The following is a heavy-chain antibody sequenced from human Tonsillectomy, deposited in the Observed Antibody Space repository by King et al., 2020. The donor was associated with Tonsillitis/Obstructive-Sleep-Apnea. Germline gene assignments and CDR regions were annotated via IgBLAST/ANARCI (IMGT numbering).Heavy chain of an antibody. Sequence: QLVQSGAEVKKPGASVKVSCKASVYTFTSYGITWVRQAPGQGLEWMGWISAYNGNTNYALKLQGRGTMTTDTSTSTAYMELRGLRSDDTPVYYCARLTGRTGNYFDYWGQGTLVTVSS. CDR2: ISAYNGNT. D-gene: IGHD1-14*01. V-gene: IGHV1-18*01. CDR3: ARLTGRTGNYFDY. CDR1: VYTFTSYG. J-gene: IGHJ4*02.